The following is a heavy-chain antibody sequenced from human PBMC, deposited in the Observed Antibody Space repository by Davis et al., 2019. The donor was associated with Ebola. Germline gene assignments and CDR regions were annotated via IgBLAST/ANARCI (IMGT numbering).Heavy chain of an antibody. CDR2: INSDGSST. CDR1: GFTFSSYW. Sequence: HTGGSLRLSCAASGFTFSSYWMHWVRQAPGKGLVWVSRINSDGSSTSYADSVKGRFTISRDNSKNTLYLQMNSLRAEDTAVYYCATEYSSSSLVYYYGMDVWGQGTTVTVSS. V-gene: IGHV3-74*01. CDR3: ATEYSSSSLVYYYGMDV. J-gene: IGHJ6*02. D-gene: IGHD6-6*01.